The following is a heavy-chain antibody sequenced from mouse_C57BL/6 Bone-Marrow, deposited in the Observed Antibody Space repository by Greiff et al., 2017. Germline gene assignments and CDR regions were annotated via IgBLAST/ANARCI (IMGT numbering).Heavy chain of an antibody. Sequence: EVHLVESGPGLAKPSQTLSLTCSVTGYSITSDYWNWMRKFPGNKLEYMGYISYSGSTYYNPSLKSRISITRDTSKNQYYLQLNTVTTEDTATYYCARFFSNYDYWGQGTTLTVSS. CDR2: ISYSGST. CDR3: ARFFSNYDY. J-gene: IGHJ2*01. D-gene: IGHD2-5*01. CDR1: GYSITSDY. V-gene: IGHV3-8*01.